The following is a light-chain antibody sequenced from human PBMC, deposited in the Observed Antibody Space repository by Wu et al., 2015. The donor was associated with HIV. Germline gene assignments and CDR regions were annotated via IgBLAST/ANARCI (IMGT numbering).Light chain of an antibody. J-gene: IGKJ2*01. CDR2: HVS. Sequence: EIVLTQSPGTLSLSPGERATLSCGASQSVPDNHLAWYQQKPGQAPRLLIYHVSYRATGIPDRFSGSGSGTDFTLTITRLEPEDFAVYYCQQYDNSPPRTFGQGTKLEIK. V-gene: IGKV3-20*01. CDR1: QSVPDNH. CDR3: QQYDNSPPRT.